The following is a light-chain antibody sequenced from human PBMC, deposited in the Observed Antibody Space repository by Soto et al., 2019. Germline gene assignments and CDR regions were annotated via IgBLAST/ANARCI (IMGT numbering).Light chain of an antibody. CDR3: SSYGASSTL. CDR2: DVS. J-gene: IGLJ3*02. CDR1: SSDIGSSNY. V-gene: IGLV2-14*03. Sequence: QSALTQPASLSGSPGQSITISCTGTSSDIGSSNYVSWYQQHPGKAPKLMIFDVSYRPSGISDRFSGSKSGNTASLTISGLQPEDEADYYCSSYGASSTLFGGGTK.